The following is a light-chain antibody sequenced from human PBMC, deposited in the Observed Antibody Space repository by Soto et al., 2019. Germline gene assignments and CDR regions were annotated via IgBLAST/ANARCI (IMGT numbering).Light chain of an antibody. CDR2: AAY. J-gene: IGKJ1*01. Sequence: DIQRTQSASSLSASVGDRVTITCQARQDISNYLNWYQQKPGKAPKLLIYAAYSLPSGVPSRFSGSGSGTEFTLTISSMQREDFATSSCHQSYSLPPTWTFGQGTKVDI. V-gene: IGKV1-39*01. CDR3: HQSYSLPPTWT. CDR1: QDISNY.